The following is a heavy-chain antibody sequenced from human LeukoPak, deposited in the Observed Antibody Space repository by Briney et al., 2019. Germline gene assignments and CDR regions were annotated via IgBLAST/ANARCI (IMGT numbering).Heavy chain of an antibody. CDR2: INPNSGGT. CDR3: AREMAADAFDI. Sequence: EASVTVSYKASGYTFTDHYMHWVRQAPGQGLEWMGWINPNSGGTNYAQKFQGRVTMTRDTAISTAYMELSRLRSDDAAVYYCAREMAADAFDIWGQGTMVTVSS. CDR1: GYTFTDHY. D-gene: IGHD5-24*01. J-gene: IGHJ3*02. V-gene: IGHV1-2*02.